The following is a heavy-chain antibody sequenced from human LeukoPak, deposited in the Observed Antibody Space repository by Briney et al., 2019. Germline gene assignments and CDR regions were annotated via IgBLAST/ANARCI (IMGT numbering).Heavy chain of an antibody. J-gene: IGHJ4*02. Sequence: GGSLRLSCAASGFTFSSYAMSWVRQAPGKGLEWVSAIRGSGGSTYYADSVKGWFTISRDNSKNTLYLQMNSLRAEDTAVYYCAKDAVLRFLEWSFDYWGQGTLVTVSS. CDR3: AKDAVLRFLEWSFDY. D-gene: IGHD3-3*01. CDR1: GFTFSSYA. V-gene: IGHV3-23*01. CDR2: IRGSGGST.